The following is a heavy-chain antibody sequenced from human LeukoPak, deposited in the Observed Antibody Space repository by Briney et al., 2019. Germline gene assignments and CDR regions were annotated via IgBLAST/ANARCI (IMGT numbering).Heavy chain of an antibody. V-gene: IGHV4-59*12. CDR2: IYYSGST. J-gene: IGHJ6*03. CDR3: ARLRKWVAVAGKSSAWRHYYMDV. CDR1: GGSISSYY. D-gene: IGHD6-19*01. Sequence: KASETLSLTCTVSGGSISSYYWSWIRQPPGKGLEWIGYIYYSGSTNYNPSLKSRVTISVDTSKNQFSLKLSSVTAADTAVYYCARLRKWVAVAGKSSAWRHYYMDVWGKGTTVTISS.